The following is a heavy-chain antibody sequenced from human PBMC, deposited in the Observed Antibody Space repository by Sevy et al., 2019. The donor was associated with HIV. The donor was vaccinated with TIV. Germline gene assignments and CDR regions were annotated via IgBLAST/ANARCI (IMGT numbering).Heavy chain of an antibody. CDR3: AGENGWGRGHS. Sequence: SETLSLTCTVSGGSITSLYWNWIRQPPGKGLEWIANIYYNGHINYNPSLKSRVTLSLDTSKNQFSLRLSSVTAADTAMYYCAGENGWGRGHSLGQGNLVTVSS. CDR1: GGSITSLY. D-gene: IGHD6-19*01. V-gene: IGHV4-59*08. CDR2: IYYNGHI. J-gene: IGHJ4*02.